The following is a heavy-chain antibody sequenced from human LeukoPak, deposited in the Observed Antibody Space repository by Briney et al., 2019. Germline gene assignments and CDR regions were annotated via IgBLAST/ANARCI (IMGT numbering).Heavy chain of an antibody. Sequence: PGGSLRLSCAASGFTFSSYAMSWVRQAPGKGLEWVSAISGSGGSTFYADSVKGRFTISRDNSKNTLYLQMNSLRAEDTAVYYCAKSSHDFWSGFDYWGQGTLVTVSS. J-gene: IGHJ4*02. V-gene: IGHV3-23*01. CDR3: AKSSHDFWSGFDY. CDR1: GFTFSSYA. CDR2: ISGSGGST. D-gene: IGHD3-3*01.